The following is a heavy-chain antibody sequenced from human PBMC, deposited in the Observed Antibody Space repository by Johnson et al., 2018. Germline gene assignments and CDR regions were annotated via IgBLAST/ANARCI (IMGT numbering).Heavy chain of an antibody. V-gene: IGHV1-69*01. CDR1: GCTFSSYG. Sequence: VQLVETGAEVKKPGSSVKVSCKASGCTFSSYGISWVRQAPGKGLEWMGGFVHILGAANYGQKFQGRVTITADEATNTSYMELGSLRSEDTAVYYWATPMSAGAEYCQHWGQGTLVTVSA. CDR3: ATPMSAGAEYCQH. CDR2: FVHILGAA. J-gene: IGHJ1*01.